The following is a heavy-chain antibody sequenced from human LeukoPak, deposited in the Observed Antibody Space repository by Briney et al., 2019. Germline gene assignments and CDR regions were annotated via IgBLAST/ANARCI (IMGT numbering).Heavy chain of an antibody. J-gene: IGHJ5*02. CDR3: ARGDLEMATIGYNWFDP. CDR1: GGTFSSYA. D-gene: IGHD5-24*01. CDR2: IIPIFGTA. Sequence: SVKVSCKASGGTFSSYAISWVRQAPGQGLEWVGGIIPIFGTANYAQKFQGRVTITADESTSTAYMELSSLRSEDTAVYYCARGDLEMATIGYNWFDPWGQGTLVTVSS. V-gene: IGHV1-69*13.